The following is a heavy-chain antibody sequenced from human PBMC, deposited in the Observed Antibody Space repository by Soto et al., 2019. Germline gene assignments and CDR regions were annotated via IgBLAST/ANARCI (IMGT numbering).Heavy chain of an antibody. Sequence: ASVKVSCKASGGTFSSYAISWVRQAPGQGLEWMGGIIPIFGTANYAQKFQGRVTITADESTSTAYMELSSLRSEDTAVYYCARRTTMVRENYYHYGMDVWGQGTTVTVSS. CDR3: ARRTTMVRENYYHYGMDV. J-gene: IGHJ6*02. CDR1: GGTFSSYA. D-gene: IGHD3-10*01. V-gene: IGHV1-69*13. CDR2: IIPIFGTA.